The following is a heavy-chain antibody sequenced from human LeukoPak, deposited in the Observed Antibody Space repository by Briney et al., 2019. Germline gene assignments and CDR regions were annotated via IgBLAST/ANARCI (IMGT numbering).Heavy chain of an antibody. CDR2: IIPIFGTA. V-gene: IGHV1-69*01. Sequence: GSSVKVSCKASGGTFSSYAISWVRQAPGQGLEWMGGIIPIFGTANYAQKFQGRVTITADESTSTAYMELSSLRSEDTAVYYCARDPTACGGYCYSDYWGQGTLVTVSS. J-gene: IGHJ4*02. CDR3: ARDPTACGGYCYSDY. CDR1: GGTFSSYA. D-gene: IGHD2-21*02.